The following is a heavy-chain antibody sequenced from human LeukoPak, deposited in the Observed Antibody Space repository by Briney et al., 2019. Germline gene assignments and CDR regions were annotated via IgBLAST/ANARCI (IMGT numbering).Heavy chain of an antibody. CDR2: ISTDGGST. CDR1: GFSVSNYA. D-gene: IGHD3-22*01. Sequence: PGGSLRLSCAASGFSVSNYAMSWVRQAPGMGLQLVSAISTDGGSTYSADSVKGRFTISRDNSKNTLYLQMNSLRAEDTAVYYCAKDLGYYDSSGYPDYWGQGTLVTVSS. V-gene: IGHV3-23*01. CDR3: AKDLGYYDSSGYPDY. J-gene: IGHJ4*02.